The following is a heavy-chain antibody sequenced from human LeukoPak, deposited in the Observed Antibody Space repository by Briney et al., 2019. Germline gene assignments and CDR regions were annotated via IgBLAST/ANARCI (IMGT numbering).Heavy chain of an antibody. V-gene: IGHV3-30*02. D-gene: IGHD5-18*01. J-gene: IGHJ6*03. CDR2: IRYDGSNK. CDR1: GFNFNMYA. Sequence: GGSLRLSCVASGFNFNMYAIHWVRQAPGKGLEWVAFIRYDGSNKYYADSVKGRFTISRDNSKNTLYLQMNSLRAEDTAVYYCAKDPTAMVTYYYYMDVWGKGTTVTISS. CDR3: AKDPTAMVTYYYYMDV.